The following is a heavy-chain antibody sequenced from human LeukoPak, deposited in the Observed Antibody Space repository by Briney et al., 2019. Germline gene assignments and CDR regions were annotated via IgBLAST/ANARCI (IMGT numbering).Heavy chain of an antibody. V-gene: IGHV4-59*01. D-gene: IGHD3-22*01. CDR2: IYYSGST. J-gene: IGHJ4*02. Sequence: SETLSLTCTVSGGSISSSYWSWIRQPPGKGLEWIGYIYYSGSTNYNPSLKRRVTISVDKSKNQFSLKLSSVTAADTALYYCAREWGYDSSGYFDYWGQGTLVTVSS. CDR1: GGSISSSY. CDR3: AREWGYDSSGYFDY.